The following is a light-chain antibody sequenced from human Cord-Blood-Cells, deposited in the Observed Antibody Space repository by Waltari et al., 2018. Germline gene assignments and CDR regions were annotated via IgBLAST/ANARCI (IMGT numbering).Light chain of an antibody. CDR1: SSDVGGYYL. V-gene: IGLV2-23*01. J-gene: IGLJ2*01. CDR3: CSYAGSSTVV. CDR2: EGS. Sequence: QSALTQPPSVSGSPGPSITTSCTGSSSDVGGYYLVSWYQQHPGKAPKLMIYEGSKRPSGVSNRFSGSKSGNTASLTISGLQAEDEADYYCCSYAGSSTVVFGGGTKLTVL.